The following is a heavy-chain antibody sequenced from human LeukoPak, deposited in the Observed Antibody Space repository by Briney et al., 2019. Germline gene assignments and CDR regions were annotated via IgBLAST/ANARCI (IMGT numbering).Heavy chain of an antibody. Sequence: GGSLRLSCAASGFTFSDHYMDWVRQAPGKGLEWVSAISGSGGSTYYADSVKGRFTISRDNAKNSLYLQMNSLRAEDTAVYYCAREPFWSGYYSNLHFDYWGQGTLVTVSS. D-gene: IGHD3-3*01. CDR1: GFTFSDHY. CDR3: AREPFWSGYYSNLHFDY. V-gene: IGHV3-11*04. J-gene: IGHJ4*02. CDR2: ISGSGGST.